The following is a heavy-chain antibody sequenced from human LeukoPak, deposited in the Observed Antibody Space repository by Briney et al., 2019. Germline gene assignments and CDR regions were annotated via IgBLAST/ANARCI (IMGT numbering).Heavy chain of an antibody. CDR2: IYYSGNT. CDR1: GYSFISAYY. J-gene: IGHJ4*02. CDR3: ARVGDGLFDY. V-gene: IGHV4-59*08. Sequence: PSETLSLTCTVSGYSFISAYYWSWIRQPPGKGLEWIGYIYYSGNTNYNPSLKSRVTISIDTSKNQFSLKLSSVTAADTAVYYCARVGDGLFDYWGQGTLVTVSS. D-gene: IGHD1-26*01.